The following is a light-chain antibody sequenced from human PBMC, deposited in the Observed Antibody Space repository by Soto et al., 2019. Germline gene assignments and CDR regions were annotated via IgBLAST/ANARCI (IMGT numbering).Light chain of an antibody. CDR1: QSVSVS. CDR2: DAS. J-gene: IGKJ2*01. Sequence: EIVLTQSPVTLSLSPWERATLSCGASQSVSVSLVWYRQRPGQSPRLLIHDASNRATGISARFSGSGSGTDFTLTIGSLEPEESALYYCQQRASWPYTSGQGTKVDIK. CDR3: QQRASWPYT. V-gene: IGKV3-11*01.